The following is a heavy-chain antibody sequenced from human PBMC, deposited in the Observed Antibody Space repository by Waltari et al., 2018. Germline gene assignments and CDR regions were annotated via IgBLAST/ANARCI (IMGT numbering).Heavy chain of an antibody. J-gene: IGHJ4*02. D-gene: IGHD2-15*01. Sequence: QVQLVESGGGVVPPGRSLGFPCAASGFTFRRFGMHWVLQAPGKGLEWVAVIWHDGSNEYYVDSVKGRFTISRDNSKNTLYLQMNSLRAEDSAVYYCASQSTTLFDYWGQGTLVTVSS. CDR2: IWHDGSNE. V-gene: IGHV3-33*01. CDR1: GFTFRRFG. CDR3: ASQSTTLFDY.